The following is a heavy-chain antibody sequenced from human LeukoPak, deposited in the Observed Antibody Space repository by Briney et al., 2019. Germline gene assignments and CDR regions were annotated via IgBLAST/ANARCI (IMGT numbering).Heavy chain of an antibody. J-gene: IGHJ6*03. CDR2: IHYSGST. CDR1: GGSINSYY. V-gene: IGHV4-59*01. Sequence: SETLSLTCTVSGGSINSYYWSWIRQPPGKGLQWIGCIHYSGSTNYNPSLKSRVTISVDTSKNQFSLKLSSVTAADTAVYYCARTTMIRGTYYMDVWGKGTTVTISS. D-gene: IGHD3-10*01. CDR3: ARTTMIRGTYYMDV.